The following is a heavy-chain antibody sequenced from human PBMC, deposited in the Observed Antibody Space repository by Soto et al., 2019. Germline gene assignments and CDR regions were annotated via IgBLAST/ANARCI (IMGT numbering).Heavy chain of an antibody. Sequence: QVQLVQSGAEVKKPGSSVKVSCKASGGTFSSYAISWVRQAPGQGLEWMGGIIPIFGTANYAQKFQGRVTITADESTSTASMELSSLRSEDTAVYYCARKVVDTPNGRGWFASCGQGTLVTVSS. V-gene: IGHV1-69*01. J-gene: IGHJ5*01. CDR1: GGTFSSYA. CDR3: ARKVVDTPNGRGWFAS. D-gene: IGHD5-18*01. CDR2: IIPIFGTA.